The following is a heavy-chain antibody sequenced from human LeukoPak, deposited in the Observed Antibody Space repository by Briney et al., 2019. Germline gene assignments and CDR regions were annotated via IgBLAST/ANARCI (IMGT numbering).Heavy chain of an antibody. CDR1: GFTFSNHA. J-gene: IGHJ4*02. CDR3: VKAVAGSFDY. CDR2: ISDSGGST. D-gene: IGHD3-10*01. Sequence: QSGGSLRLSCAASGFTFSNHAMSWVRQAPGKGLEWVAVISDSGGSTYYADSVKGRFTISRDNSKNTLNLQMSSLRTEDTAVYFCVKAVAGSFDYWGQGTLVTVSS. V-gene: IGHV3-23*01.